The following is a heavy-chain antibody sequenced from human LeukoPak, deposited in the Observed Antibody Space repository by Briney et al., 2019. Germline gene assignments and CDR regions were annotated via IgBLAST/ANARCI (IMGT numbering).Heavy chain of an antibody. CDR2: ISGSGGST. Sequence: GRSLRLSCAASGFTFSSYAMSWVRQAPGKGLEWVSAISGSGGSTYYADSVKGRFTISRDDSKNTLYLQMNSLRAEDTAVYYCAKGGNYCTSTSCPPVDYWGQGTLVTVSS. CDR3: AKGGNYCTSTSCPPVDY. D-gene: IGHD2-2*01. CDR1: GFTFSSYA. V-gene: IGHV3-23*01. J-gene: IGHJ4*02.